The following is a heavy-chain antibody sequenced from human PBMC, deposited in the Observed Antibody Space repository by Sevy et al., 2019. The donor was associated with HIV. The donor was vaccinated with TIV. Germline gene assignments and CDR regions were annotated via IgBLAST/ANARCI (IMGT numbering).Heavy chain of an antibody. V-gene: IGHV3-48*02. D-gene: IGHD3-22*01. CDR1: GFTFNTYN. Sequence: RGCLRLSCAVSGFTFNTYNMNWVRQAPGKGLEWVSYISYTSTTIYYADSVRGRFTISRDNAKNTLYLQMNSLRDEDTGVYYCASSDTTSRFGYYYFAMDFWGQGTSVAVSS. J-gene: IGHJ6*02. CDR2: ISYTSTTI. CDR3: ASSDTTSRFGYYYFAMDF.